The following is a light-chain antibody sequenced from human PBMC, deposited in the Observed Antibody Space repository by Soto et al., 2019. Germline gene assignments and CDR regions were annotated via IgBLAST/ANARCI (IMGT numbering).Light chain of an antibody. V-gene: IGLV2-14*03. CDR2: NVD. CDR1: SSDVGGHNY. Sequence: QSALTQVASVSASPGQSITISCTGTSSDVGGHNYVSWYQQHPGNAPKLMIYNVDYRPSGVSNRFSGSKSGNTASLTISGPPADGRAYYYCSSYADSSTVVFGGGTKLTVL. J-gene: IGLJ2*01. CDR3: SSYADSSTVV.